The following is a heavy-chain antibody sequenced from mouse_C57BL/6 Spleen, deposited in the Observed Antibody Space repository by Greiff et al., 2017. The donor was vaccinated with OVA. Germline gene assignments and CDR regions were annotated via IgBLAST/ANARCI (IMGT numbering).Heavy chain of an antibody. V-gene: IGHV1-50*01. CDR3: ARKVATTDY. CDR2: IDPSDSYT. Sequence: QVQLQQSGAELVKPGASVKLSCKASGYTFTSYWMQWVKQRPGQGLEWIGEIDPSDSYTNYNQKFKGKATLTVDTSSSTAYMQLSSLTSEDAAVYYCARKVATTDYWGQGTTLTVSS. CDR1: GYTFTSYW. D-gene: IGHD1-1*01. J-gene: IGHJ2*01.